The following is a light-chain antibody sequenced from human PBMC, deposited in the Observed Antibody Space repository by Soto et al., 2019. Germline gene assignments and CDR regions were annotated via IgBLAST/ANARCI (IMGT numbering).Light chain of an antibody. CDR2: DAS. CDR3: HQYGRSPRT. V-gene: IGKV3-20*01. J-gene: IGKJ5*01. CDR1: QSVSSNY. Sequence: EIVLTRSPGTLSLSPWEIATLSCGASQSVSSNYLAWYQLKPGQAPRLLIYDASTRATGIPDRVSGSGSGTDFTLTISRLEPEDFAVYSCHQYGRSPRTFGQGTRLEIK.